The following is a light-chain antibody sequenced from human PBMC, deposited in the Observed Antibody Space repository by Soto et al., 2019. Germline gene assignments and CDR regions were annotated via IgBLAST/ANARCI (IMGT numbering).Light chain of an antibody. Sequence: IQMTRCPSSLSSSLGDRVTITCQASQDISNYLNWYQQKPGKAPKLLIYDASNLETGVPSRFSGSGSGTDFTFTISSLQPEDIATYYCQQYDNLPLTFGGGTKVDIK. V-gene: IGKV1-33*01. CDR1: QDISNY. CDR3: QQYDNLPLT. J-gene: IGKJ4*01. CDR2: DAS.